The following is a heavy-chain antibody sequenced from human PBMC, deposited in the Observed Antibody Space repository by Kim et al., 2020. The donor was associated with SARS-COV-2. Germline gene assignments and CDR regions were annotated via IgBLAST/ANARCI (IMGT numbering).Heavy chain of an antibody. CDR1: GGSISSSSYY. CDR2: IYYSGST. CDR3: ARLNQWLGLNDY. V-gene: IGHV4-39*01. J-gene: IGHJ4*02. D-gene: IGHD6-19*01. Sequence: SETLSLTCTVSGGSISSSSYYWGWIRQPPGKGLEWIGSIYYSGSTYYNPSLKSRVTISVDTSKNQFSLKLSSVTAADTAVYYCARLNQWLGLNDYWGQGTLDTVSS.